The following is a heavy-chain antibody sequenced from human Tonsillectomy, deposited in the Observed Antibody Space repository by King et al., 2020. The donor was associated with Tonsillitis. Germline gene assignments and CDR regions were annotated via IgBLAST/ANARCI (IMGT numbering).Heavy chain of an antibody. J-gene: IGHJ4*02. V-gene: IGHV4-59*12. CDR2: IYYSGST. CDR1: GGSISSYY. CDR3: AGGLFRGYSADY. D-gene: IGHD3-10*01. Sequence: VQLQESGPGLVKPSETLSLTCTVSGGSISSYYWSWIRQPPGKGLEWIGYIYYSGSTNYNPSLKSRVTISVDTSKNQFSLKLSSVTAADTAVYYYAGGLFRGYSADYWGQGTLVTVSS.